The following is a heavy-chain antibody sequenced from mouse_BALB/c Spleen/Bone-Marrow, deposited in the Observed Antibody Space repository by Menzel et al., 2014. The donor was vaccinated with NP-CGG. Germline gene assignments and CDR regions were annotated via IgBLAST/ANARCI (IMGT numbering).Heavy chain of an antibody. D-gene: IGHD2-1*01. J-gene: IGHJ4*01. CDR2: IWSDGST. V-gene: IGHV2-6*02. CDR3: ARYGNYAVDY. CDR1: GFSLSSYG. Sequence: VKLVESGPGLVAPSQSLSITCTVSGFSLSSYGVHWVRQSPGKGLEWLVVIWSDGSTTYNSALKSRLSISKDNSKSQVFLKMNSLQTEDTAIYYCARYGNYAVDYWGQGTSVTVSS.